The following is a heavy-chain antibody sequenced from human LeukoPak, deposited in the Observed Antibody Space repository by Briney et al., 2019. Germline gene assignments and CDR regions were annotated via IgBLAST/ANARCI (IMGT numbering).Heavy chain of an antibody. V-gene: IGHV3-23*01. CDR2: ISGSAGSP. D-gene: IGHD6-13*01. Sequence: GGSLRLSCAASGFTFTSYMSWVRQAPGKGLGWVSSISGSAGSPYYADSVKGRFTISGDNSKNTLYLQMNSLRAEDTAVYYCARHAPSSSTRYGFSAYWGQGTLVTVSS. J-gene: IGHJ4*02. CDR1: GFTFTSY. CDR3: ARHAPSSSTRYGFSAY.